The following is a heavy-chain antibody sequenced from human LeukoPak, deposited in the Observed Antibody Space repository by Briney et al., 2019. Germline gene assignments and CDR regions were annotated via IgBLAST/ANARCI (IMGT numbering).Heavy chain of an antibody. CDR2: IYYSGST. V-gene: IGHV4-30-4*01. CDR3: ARVWTGLRYFDWLPVGDWFDP. CDR1: GGSISSGDYS. Sequence: SQTLSLTCTVSGGSISSGDYSWSWIRQPPGKGLEWIGYIYYSGSTYYNPSLKSRVTISVDTSKNQFSLKLSSETAADTAVYYCARVWTGLRYFDWLPVGDWFDPWGQGTLVTVSS. J-gene: IGHJ5*02. D-gene: IGHD3-9*01.